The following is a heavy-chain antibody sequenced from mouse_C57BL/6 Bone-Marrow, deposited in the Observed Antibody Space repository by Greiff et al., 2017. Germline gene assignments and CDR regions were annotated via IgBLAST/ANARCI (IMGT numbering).Heavy chain of an antibody. Sequence: VMLVESGPGLVQPPQSLSITCTVSGFSLTSYGVHWVRQSPGKGLEWVGVIWRGGRTDYNAAFMSKLSITKNNSKGQVFFKMNRLQADDTAIYYCAKNYYGPNWYFDVWGTGTTLTVSS. V-gene: IGHV2-5*01. CDR1: GFSLTSYG. CDR2: IWRGGRT. CDR3: AKNYYGPNWYFDV. D-gene: IGHD1-1*01. J-gene: IGHJ1*03.